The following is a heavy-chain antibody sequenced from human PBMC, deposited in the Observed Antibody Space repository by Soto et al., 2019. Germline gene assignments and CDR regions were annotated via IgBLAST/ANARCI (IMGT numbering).Heavy chain of an antibody. CDR2: IYHRGTS. J-gene: IGHJ5*02. CDR1: GGSISSGAYS. V-gene: IGHV4-30-2*01. CDR3: ATTLDYGGSAGTNWFDP. Sequence: SETLSLTCTVSGGSISSGAYSWSWIRLPPGKRLEWIGYIYHRGTSHYNPSLKSRVTMSVDRSKNQFSLNLRSVTAADTAVYYCATTLDYGGSAGTNWFDPWRQGTLVTVSS. D-gene: IGHD2-15*01.